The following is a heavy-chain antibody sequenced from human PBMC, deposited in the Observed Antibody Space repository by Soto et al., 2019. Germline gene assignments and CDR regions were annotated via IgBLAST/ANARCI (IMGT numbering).Heavy chain of an antibody. CDR2: IDPSDSYT. CDR3: ARQEYYYDSSGYYNIDY. D-gene: IGHD3-22*01. Sequence: GESLKISCKGSGYSFTSYWISWVRQMPGKGLEWMGGIDPSDSYTNYSPSFQGHVTISADKSISTAYLQWSSLKASDTAMYYCARQEYYYDSSGYYNIDYWGQGTLVTVSS. J-gene: IGHJ4*02. V-gene: IGHV5-10-1*01. CDR1: GYSFTSYW.